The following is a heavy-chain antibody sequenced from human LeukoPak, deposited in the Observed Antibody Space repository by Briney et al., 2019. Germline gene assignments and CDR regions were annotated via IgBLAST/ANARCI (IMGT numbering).Heavy chain of an antibody. CDR2: INWNGGST. D-gene: IGHD1-20*01. CDR1: GFTFDDYG. V-gene: IGHV3-20*04. J-gene: IGHJ4*02. Sequence: PGGSLRLSCAASGFTFDDYGMSWVRQAPGKGLEWVSGINWNGGSTGYADSVKGRFTISRDNAKNSLYLQMSSLRAEDTALYYCARDLHTDNWPTPNYFDYWGQGTLVTVSS. CDR3: ARDLHTDNWPTPNYFDY.